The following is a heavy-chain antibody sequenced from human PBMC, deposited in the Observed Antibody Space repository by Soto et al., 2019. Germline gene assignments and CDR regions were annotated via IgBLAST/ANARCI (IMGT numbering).Heavy chain of an antibody. J-gene: IGHJ3*02. Sequence: QVQLVESGGGVVQPGRSLRLSCAASGFTFSSSAMHWVRQAPGKGLEWVAFISHDGSDKYYADSVKGRFTISRDNSKNTLDVQMNSLRAEDTAVYYCAREEVVEGDPFDIWGQGTMVTVSS. CDR1: GFTFSSSA. CDR3: AREEVVEGDPFDI. CDR2: ISHDGSDK. V-gene: IGHV3-30-3*01. D-gene: IGHD3-22*01.